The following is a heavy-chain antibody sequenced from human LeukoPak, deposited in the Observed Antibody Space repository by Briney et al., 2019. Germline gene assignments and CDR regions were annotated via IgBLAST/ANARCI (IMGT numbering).Heavy chain of an antibody. Sequence: GRSLRPSHPASAFTFTSYSMNSVRQAPGKWLESDPSISISSTYTSYADSVKGRPTISRDNAKNSLYLKMNSLKAEDTAVYYCAGAGYSSSWFFYYWGQGTLVTVSS. J-gene: IGHJ4*02. CDR2: ISISSTYT. D-gene: IGHD6-13*01. CDR1: AFTFTSYS. CDR3: AGAGYSSSWFFYY. V-gene: IGHV3-21*01.